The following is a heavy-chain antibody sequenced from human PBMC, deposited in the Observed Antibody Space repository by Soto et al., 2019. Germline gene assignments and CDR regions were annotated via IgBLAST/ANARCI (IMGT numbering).Heavy chain of an antibody. V-gene: IGHV4-59*01. CDR2: IYYSGST. Sequence: PSETLSLTCSVSGGSIGNYYWSWIRQTPGKGLEWIGYIYYSGSTKYNPSLTSRVTISIDTSKNQFSLNLRSATAADTAVYYCARALITTYHFDYWGQGTLVTV. J-gene: IGHJ4*02. D-gene: IGHD4-4*01. CDR3: ARALITTYHFDY. CDR1: GGSIGNYY.